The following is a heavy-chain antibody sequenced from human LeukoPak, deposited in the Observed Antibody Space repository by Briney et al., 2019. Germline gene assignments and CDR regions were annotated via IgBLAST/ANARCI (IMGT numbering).Heavy chain of an antibody. CDR3: ARHQDGYGDYFDL. J-gene: IGHJ4*02. Sequence: PSETLSLTCTVSGGSISNYYWSWIRQPPGKGLEWIGYIHYSGRTKYDPSLESRVTISVDTSKNQFSLKVSSVTAPDTAIYYCARHQDGYGDYFDLWGQGILVTVSS. D-gene: IGHD5-24*01. CDR2: IHYSGRT. CDR1: GGSISNYY. V-gene: IGHV4-59*08.